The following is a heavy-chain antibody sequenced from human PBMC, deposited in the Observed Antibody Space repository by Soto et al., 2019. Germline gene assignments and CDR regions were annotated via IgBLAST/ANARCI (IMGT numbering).Heavy chain of an antibody. CDR3: ARVICRSSSGCF. V-gene: IGHV3-66*01. J-gene: IGHJ4*02. CDR2: IYSGGST. Sequence: EVQLVESGGGLVQPGGSLRLSCAASGFTVSSNYMSWVRQAPGKGLEWVSVIYSGGSTYYADSVKGRFTISRDNSKNTLYLQMNSLRAEDTAVYYCARVICRSSSGCFWGQGTLVTVSS. CDR1: GFTVSSNY. D-gene: IGHD6-19*01.